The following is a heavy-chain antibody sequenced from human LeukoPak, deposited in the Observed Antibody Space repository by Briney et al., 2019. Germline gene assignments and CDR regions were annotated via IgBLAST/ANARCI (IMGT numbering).Heavy chain of an antibody. CDR2: INPNSGGT. CDR1: GYTFTSYY. Sequence: ASVKVSCKASGYTFTSYYIHWVRQAPGQGLEWMGWINPNSGGTNYAQKFQGRVTMTRDTSISTAYMELSRLRSDDTAVYYCARDLTVAGTESYFDYWGQGTLVTVSS. V-gene: IGHV1-2*02. J-gene: IGHJ4*02. CDR3: ARDLTVAGTESYFDY. D-gene: IGHD6-19*01.